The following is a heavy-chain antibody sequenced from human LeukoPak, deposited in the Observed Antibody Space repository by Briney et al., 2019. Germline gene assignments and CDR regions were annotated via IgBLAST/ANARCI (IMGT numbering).Heavy chain of an antibody. CDR2: IKQDGSEK. Sequence: GGSLRLSCAASGLTFSSYWMSWVRQAPGKGLEWVANIKQDGSEKYYVDSVKGRFTISRDNAKNSLYLQMNSLRAEDTAVYYCARDGTMVRGVYYGMDVWGKGTTVTVSS. V-gene: IGHV3-7*03. D-gene: IGHD3-10*01. CDR3: ARDGTMVRGVYYGMDV. J-gene: IGHJ6*04. CDR1: GLTFSSYW.